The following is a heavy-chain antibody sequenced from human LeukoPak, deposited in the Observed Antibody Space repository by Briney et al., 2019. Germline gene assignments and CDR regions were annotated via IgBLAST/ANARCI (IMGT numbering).Heavy chain of an antibody. CDR3: GRAPVVSSGILWGVWFDP. CDR2: IYPCHSDT. CDR1: GYSFSNYW. D-gene: IGHD3-22*01. V-gene: IGHV5-51*01. J-gene: IGHJ5*02. Sequence: GEFLKISCKGSGYSFSNYWIGWGRQLPGKGVGWMGIIYPCHSDTKYSTSVQGQVTMSAESSINPAYQQWSSLKDSDTARYFCGRAPVVSSGILWGVWFDPWGQGTLVTVSS.